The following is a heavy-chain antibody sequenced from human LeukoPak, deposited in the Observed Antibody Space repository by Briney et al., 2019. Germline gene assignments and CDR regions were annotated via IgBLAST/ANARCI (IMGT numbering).Heavy chain of an antibody. Sequence: ASVKVSCKASGYTFTSYDINWVRQATGQGLEWMGWMNPNSGNTGYAQKFQGRVTMTRSTSISTAYMELSSLRSEDTAVYYCARGGIGTTYYGMDVWGQGTTVTVSS. CDR1: GYTFTSYD. CDR3: ARGGIGTTYYGMDV. J-gene: IGHJ6*02. CDR2: MNPNSGNT. D-gene: IGHD1-26*01. V-gene: IGHV1-8*01.